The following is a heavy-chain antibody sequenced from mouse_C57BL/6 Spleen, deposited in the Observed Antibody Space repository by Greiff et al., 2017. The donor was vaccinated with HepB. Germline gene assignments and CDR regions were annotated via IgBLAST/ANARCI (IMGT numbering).Heavy chain of an antibody. V-gene: IGHV1-82*01. Sequence: VQLQQSGPELVKPGASVKISCKASGYAFSSSWMNWVKQRPGKGLEWIGRIYPGDGDTNYNGKFKGKATLTADKSSSTAYMHLSSLTSEDSAVYFCASYDGFYFDYWGQGTTLTVSS. CDR3: ASYDGFYFDY. CDR1: GYAFSSSW. CDR2: IYPGDGDT. J-gene: IGHJ2*01. D-gene: IGHD2-3*01.